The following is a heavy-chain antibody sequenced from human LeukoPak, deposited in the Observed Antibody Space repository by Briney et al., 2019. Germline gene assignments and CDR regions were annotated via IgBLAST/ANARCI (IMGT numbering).Heavy chain of an antibody. CDR3: ARHPDDYYYDRGAPFDY. D-gene: IGHD3-22*01. V-gene: IGHV4-61*05. CDR1: GGSISSSTYY. J-gene: IGHJ4*02. CDR2: IYSSGGT. Sequence: SETLSLTCTVSGGSISSSTYYWGWIRQPPGKGLEWIGYIYSSGGTNYNPYLKSGVSISVDTSKNQFSLKLSSVTAADTAVYYCARHPDDYYYDRGAPFDYWGQGTLVTVSS.